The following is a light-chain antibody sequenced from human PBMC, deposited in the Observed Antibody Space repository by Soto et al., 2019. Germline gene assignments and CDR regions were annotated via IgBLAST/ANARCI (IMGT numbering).Light chain of an antibody. CDR1: QGVSSSY. CDR3: QHYGSPFT. V-gene: IGKV3-20*01. Sequence: EIVLTQSPGTLSLSPGERATLSCRASQGVSSSYLAWYQQKPGQPPRLLIYGASSRATGIPDRFSGSGAGTDFPLTISRLEPEDVTVYYCQHYGSPFTFGPGTKVDIK. J-gene: IGKJ3*01. CDR2: GAS.